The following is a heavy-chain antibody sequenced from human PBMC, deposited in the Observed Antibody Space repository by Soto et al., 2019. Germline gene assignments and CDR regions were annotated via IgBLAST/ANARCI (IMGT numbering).Heavy chain of an antibody. J-gene: IGHJ4*02. CDR1: GDSISSGGYY. CDR3: ARGSTVAAILFDY. CDR2: IYYSGST. V-gene: IGHV4-31*03. Sequence: SETLSLTCTVSGDSISSGGYYWSWIRQHPGKGLEWIGYIYYSGSTYYNPSLKSRVIISVGTSKNQFSLKLSSVTAADTAVYYCARGSTVAAILFDYWGQGTLVTVSS. D-gene: IGHD2-15*01.